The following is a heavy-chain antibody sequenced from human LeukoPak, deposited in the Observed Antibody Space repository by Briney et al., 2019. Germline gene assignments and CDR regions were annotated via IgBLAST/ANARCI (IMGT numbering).Heavy chain of an antibody. CDR3: ARAPHYGSGSYLDY. V-gene: IGHV4-30-4*01. J-gene: IGHJ4*02. CDR2: IYYSGST. Sequence: SQTLSLTCTVSGGSISSGDYYWSWIRQPPGKGLEWIGYIYYSGSTYYNPSLKSRVTISVDTSKNQFSLKLSSVTAADTAVYYCARAPHYGSGSYLDYWGQGTLVTVSS. D-gene: IGHD3-10*01. CDR1: GGSISSGDYY.